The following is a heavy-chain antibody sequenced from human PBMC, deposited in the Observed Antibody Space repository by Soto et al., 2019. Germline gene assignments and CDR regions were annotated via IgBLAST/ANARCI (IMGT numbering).Heavy chain of an antibody. CDR1: GFTFSNYE. CDR2: ISNTGAHT. V-gene: IGHV3-64*01. D-gene: IGHD6-13*01. CDR3: ASRGYGSRWPNVYMDV. Sequence: EAQLVESGGGLVQPGGSLRLSCAASGFTFSNYEMHWVRQAPGKGLEYVSGISNTGAHTDYAKSLKGRFTISRDNSENTLYLQMGSLRAEDMALYYCASRGYGSRWPNVYMDVWGKGTTVTVYS. J-gene: IGHJ6*03.